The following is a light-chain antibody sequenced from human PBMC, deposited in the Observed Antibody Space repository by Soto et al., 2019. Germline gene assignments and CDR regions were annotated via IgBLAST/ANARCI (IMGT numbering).Light chain of an antibody. J-gene: IGKJ1*01. CDR1: QSISSW. CDR2: DAS. V-gene: IGKV1-5*01. CDR3: QQYNSYA. Sequence: DIQMTQSPSTLSASVGDRVTITCRASQSISSWLAWYQQKPGKAPKPLIYDASSLESGVPSRFSGSGSGTEFTLTISSLQPDDFATYYCQQYNSYAFGQGTK.